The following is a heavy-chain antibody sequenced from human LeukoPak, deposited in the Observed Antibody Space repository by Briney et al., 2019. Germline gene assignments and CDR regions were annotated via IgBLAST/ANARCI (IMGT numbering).Heavy chain of an antibody. Sequence: ASVKVSCKASGYTFTGYYMHWVRQAPGQGLEWMGWIYPNSGGTNYAQKFQGRVTMTRDTSISTAYMELSRLRSDDTAVYYCASHPDFWSGSIGDYWGQGTLVTVSS. CDR2: IYPNSGGT. CDR3: ASHPDFWSGSIGDY. V-gene: IGHV1-2*02. CDR1: GYTFTGYY. J-gene: IGHJ4*02. D-gene: IGHD3-3*01.